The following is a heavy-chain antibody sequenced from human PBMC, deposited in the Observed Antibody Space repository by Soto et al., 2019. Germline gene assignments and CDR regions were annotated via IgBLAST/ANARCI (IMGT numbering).Heavy chain of an antibody. CDR3: ARLLVPYCGGDCYSGFDS. V-gene: IGHV1-46*01. J-gene: IGHJ4*02. Sequence: QVQLVQSGTEVKRPGASVKVSCKASGYTFTNYYMHWVRQAPGQGLEWMGVINPSGGGTWYAQKFQGRVTMSRATSTSTVYLELSSLRSEDTAVYYCARLLVPYCGGDCYSGFDSWGQGTLVTVSS. CDR2: INPSGGGT. D-gene: IGHD2-21*02. CDR1: GYTFTNYY.